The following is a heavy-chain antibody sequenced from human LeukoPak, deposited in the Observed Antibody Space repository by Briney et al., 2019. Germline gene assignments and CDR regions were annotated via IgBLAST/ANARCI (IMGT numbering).Heavy chain of an antibody. CDR1: GYTFTSYY. Sequence: ASVKVSCKASGYTFTSYYMHWVRQAPGQGLEWMGIINPSGGSTSYAQKFQGRVTMTRDTSTSTVYMELSSLRSEDTAVYYCAKDAPDLDYGDYVGAFDIWGQGTMVTVSS. CDR3: AKDAPDLDYGDYVGAFDI. CDR2: INPSGGST. V-gene: IGHV1-46*01. J-gene: IGHJ3*02. D-gene: IGHD4-17*01.